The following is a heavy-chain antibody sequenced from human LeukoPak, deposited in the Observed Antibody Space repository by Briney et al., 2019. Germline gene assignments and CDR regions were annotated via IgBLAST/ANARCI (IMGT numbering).Heavy chain of an antibody. D-gene: IGHD6-19*01. V-gene: IGHV3-23*01. CDR1: GFTFGSYA. CDR3: AKDRAGRTGWYYFDS. CDR2: ISGSGGST. J-gene: IGHJ4*02. Sequence: PGGSLRLSCAASGFTFGSYAMSWVRQAPGKGLEWVSAISGSGGSTYYADSVKGRFTISRDNSKNTLYLQMNSLRAEDTAGYFCAKDRAGRTGWYYFDSWGQGTLVTVSA.